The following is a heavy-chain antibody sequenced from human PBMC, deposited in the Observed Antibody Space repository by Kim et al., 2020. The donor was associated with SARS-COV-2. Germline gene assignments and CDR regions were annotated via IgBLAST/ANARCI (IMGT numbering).Heavy chain of an antibody. J-gene: IGHJ6*02. D-gene: IGHD6-13*01. CDR3: ARDSSSSPFYYYYGMDV. Sequence: VNGRFTISRDTSKHTLYLQMNSLRAEDTALYYCARDSSSSPFYYYYGMDVWGQGTTVTVSS. V-gene: IGHV3-30*07.